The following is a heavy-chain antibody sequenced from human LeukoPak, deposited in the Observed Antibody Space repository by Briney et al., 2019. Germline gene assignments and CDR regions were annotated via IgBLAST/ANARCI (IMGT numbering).Heavy chain of an antibody. V-gene: IGHV3-9*03. CDR2: ISWNSGSI. CDR3: ARVDLWFGEADY. Sequence: GGSLRPSCAASEFTFDDYAMHWVRQAPGKCLEWVSGISWNSGSIGYADSVKGRFTISRDNSKNTLYLQMGSLRAEDMAVYYCARVDLWFGEADYWGQGTLVTVSS. D-gene: IGHD3-10*01. CDR1: EFTFDDYA. J-gene: IGHJ4*02.